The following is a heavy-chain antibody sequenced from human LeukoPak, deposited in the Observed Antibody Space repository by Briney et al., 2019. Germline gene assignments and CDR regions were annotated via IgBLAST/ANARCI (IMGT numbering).Heavy chain of an antibody. CDR1: GFTFSSHA. CDR3: AKGYRLYDY. Sequence: GGSLRLSCVASGFTFSSHAMSWVRQAPGKGLEWVSIIDGSGGNTYYAGSVKGRFTISRDNSKDTLYLQMNSLRAEDTAVYYCAKGYRLYDYWGQETLVTVSS. J-gene: IGHJ4*02. CDR2: IDGSGGNT. D-gene: IGHD4/OR15-4a*01. V-gene: IGHV3-23*01.